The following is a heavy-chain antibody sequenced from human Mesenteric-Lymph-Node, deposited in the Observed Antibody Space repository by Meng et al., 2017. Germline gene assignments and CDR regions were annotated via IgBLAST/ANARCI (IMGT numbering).Heavy chain of an antibody. CDR2: FHSTGRT. CDR3: ASLYHIVVVVAADADDAFDI. Sequence: GSLRLSCAVSGGSIESNFWSWIRQPPGKGLEWIGYFHSTGRTNSNPSLKSRVTISVDTSKNQFSLKLNAVTAADAAVYYCASLYHIVVVVAADADDAFDIWGQGTMVTVSS. CDR1: GGSIESNF. J-gene: IGHJ3*02. V-gene: IGHV4-59*01. D-gene: IGHD2-15*01.